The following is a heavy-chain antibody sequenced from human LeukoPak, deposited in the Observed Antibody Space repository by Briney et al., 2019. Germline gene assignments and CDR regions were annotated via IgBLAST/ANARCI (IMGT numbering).Heavy chain of an antibody. D-gene: IGHD3-16*01. Sequence: PSETLSLTCSVSGGCISSYYWTWIRRPPGKGLEWIGYRYYSGSTTYNPSLKSRVTISVDTSKSQFSLKLISVTAADTAIYYCARVRGDFETDWGQGTLVTVSS. V-gene: IGHV4-59*01. CDR1: GGCISSYY. CDR2: RYYSGST. CDR3: ARVRGDFETD. J-gene: IGHJ1*01.